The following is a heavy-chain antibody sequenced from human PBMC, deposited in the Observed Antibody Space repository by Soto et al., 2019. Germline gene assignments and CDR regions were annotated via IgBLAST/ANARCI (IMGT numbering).Heavy chain of an antibody. Sequence: SETRSLTCAVSGGSFTRNNWWTWVRQPPGQALEWIGEIYRTGSTNYNPSLKSRVTISLDKSENQLSLKGSSRTAADTAVYYCASRDTGTSVDYWGQGTLVTVSS. CDR1: GGSFTRNNW. CDR2: IYRTGST. J-gene: IGHJ4*02. V-gene: IGHV4-4*02. CDR3: ASRDTGTSVDY. D-gene: IGHD1-7*01.